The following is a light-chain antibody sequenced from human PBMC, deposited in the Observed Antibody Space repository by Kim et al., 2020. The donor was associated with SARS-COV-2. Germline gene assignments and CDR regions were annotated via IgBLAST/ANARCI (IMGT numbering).Light chain of an antibody. CDR1: SSDVGGYNY. CDR2: DVS. CDR3: SSYTNSNTLV. Sequence: GQSITISCTGTSSDVGGYNYVSWYQQHPGRAPKLMIYDVSERPSGVSNRFSGSKSGNTTSLTISGLQAEDEADYYCSSYTNSNTLVCGGGTQLTVL. J-gene: IGLJ2*01. V-gene: IGLV2-14*04.